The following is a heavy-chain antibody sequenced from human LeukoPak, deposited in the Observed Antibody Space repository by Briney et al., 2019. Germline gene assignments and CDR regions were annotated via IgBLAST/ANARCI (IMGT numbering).Heavy chain of an antibody. D-gene: IGHD3-10*01. CDR2: IKQDGSEK. V-gene: IGHV3-7*01. J-gene: IGHJ5*02. CDR1: GFTFSSYW. Sequence: GGSLRLSCAASGFTFSSYWMSWVRQAPGKGLEWVANIKQDGSEKYYVDSVKGRFTISRDNAKNSLYLQMNSLRAEDTAVYYCARGPYGSGYRGHNWFDPWGQGTLVTVSS. CDR3: ARGPYGSGYRGHNWFDP.